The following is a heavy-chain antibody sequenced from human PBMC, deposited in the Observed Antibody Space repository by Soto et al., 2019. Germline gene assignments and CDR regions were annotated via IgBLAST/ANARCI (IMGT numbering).Heavy chain of an antibody. V-gene: IGHV3-23*01. CDR1: GFTFSSYA. CDR3: AKDRWITMVRGDSGTFDI. J-gene: IGHJ3*02. CDR2: ISGSGGST. Sequence: GGSLRLSCAASGFTFSSYAMSWVRQAPGKGLEWVSAISGSGGSTYYADSVKGRFTISRDNSKNTLYLQMNSLRAEDTAVYYCAKDRWITMVRGDSGTFDIWGQGTMVTVSS. D-gene: IGHD3-10*01.